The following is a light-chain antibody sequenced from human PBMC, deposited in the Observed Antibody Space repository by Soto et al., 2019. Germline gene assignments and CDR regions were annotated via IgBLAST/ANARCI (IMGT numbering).Light chain of an antibody. V-gene: IGLV2-14*03. CDR3: CPFTPRYPRI. J-gene: IGLJ2*01. Sequence: QSVLTQPDSVSGSPGQSITISCKGTSSDIGGYNYVSWYQQHPGKVPKLLIYDVSDRPLGISHRFSGSKSGNTASLTISGLWAEDDADDYCCPFTPRYPRIFGGGTKVTV. CDR2: DVS. CDR1: SSDIGGYNY.